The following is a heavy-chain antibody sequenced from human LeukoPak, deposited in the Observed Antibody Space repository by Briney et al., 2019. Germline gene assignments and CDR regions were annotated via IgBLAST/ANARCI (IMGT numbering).Heavy chain of an antibody. Sequence: PGGSLRLSCAASGFTFSSYDMHWVRQAPGKGLEWVSAIGTAGDTYYPGSVTGRFTISRENAKNSLYLQMNSLRAEDTAVYYCARDHYYGSGSAEFDYWGQGTLVTVSS. CDR1: GFTFSSYD. D-gene: IGHD3-10*01. J-gene: IGHJ4*02. CDR2: IGTAGDT. V-gene: IGHV3-13*01. CDR3: ARDHYYGSGSAEFDY.